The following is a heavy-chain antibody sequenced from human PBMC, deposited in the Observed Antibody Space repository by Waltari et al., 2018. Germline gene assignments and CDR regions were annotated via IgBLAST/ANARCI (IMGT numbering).Heavy chain of an antibody. CDR3: ARGQAATDNWFDP. J-gene: IGHJ5*02. Sequence: QVQLQESGPGLVKPSETLSLTCTVSGGSIITYYWSWIRQPPGKGLEWIGYIYYSGSTNYNPSVKSRVTISVDTSKNQFSLKLSSVTAADTAVYYWARGQAATDNWFDPWGQGTLVTVSS. D-gene: IGHD2-15*01. CDR1: GGSIITYY. V-gene: IGHV4-59*01. CDR2: IYYSGST.